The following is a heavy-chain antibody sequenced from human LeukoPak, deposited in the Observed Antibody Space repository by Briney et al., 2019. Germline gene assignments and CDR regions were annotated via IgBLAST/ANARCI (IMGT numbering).Heavy chain of an antibody. J-gene: IGHJ4*02. CDR2: ISGSGGTT. Sequence: GGSLRLSCAASGFTFSSYAMTWVRQAPGKGLEWVSAISGSGGTTYYADSVKGRFTISRDNSKNTLYLQMNGLRVEDTAVYYCVKGTTASDYWGQGTLVTVSS. V-gene: IGHV3-23*01. CDR3: VKGTTASDY. D-gene: IGHD1-1*01. CDR1: GFTFSSYA.